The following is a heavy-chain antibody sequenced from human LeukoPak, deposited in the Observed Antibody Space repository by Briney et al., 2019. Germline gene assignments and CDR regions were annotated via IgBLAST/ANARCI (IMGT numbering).Heavy chain of an antibody. D-gene: IGHD2-8*01. CDR1: GFTFDDYG. CDR2: INWNGGST. V-gene: IGHV3-20*04. Sequence: PGGSLRLSCAASGFTFDDYGMSWVRQAPGKGLEWVSGINWNGGSTGYADSVKGRFTISRDNAKNSLYLQMNSLRAEDTAVYYCARDAGGSYCTNGVCYRSYMDVWGKGTTVTVSS. J-gene: IGHJ6*03. CDR3: ARDAGGSYCTNGVCYRSYMDV.